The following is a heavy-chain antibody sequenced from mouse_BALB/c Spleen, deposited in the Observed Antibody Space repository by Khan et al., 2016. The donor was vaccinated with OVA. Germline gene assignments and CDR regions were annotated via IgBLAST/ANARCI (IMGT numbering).Heavy chain of an antibody. Sequence: QVQLKQSGPGLVQPSQSLSITCTVSGFSLTSYSIHWVRQSPGKGLEWLGVIWSGGSTDYNAAFISRLSISKDNSKSQVFFKMNSLQVNDTAIYXCARRGYYYGRGAWFAYWGQGSLVTVSA. CDR3: ARRGYYYGRGAWFAY. D-gene: IGHD1-1*01. CDR2: IWSGGST. J-gene: IGHJ3*01. V-gene: IGHV2-2*02. CDR1: GFSLTSYS.